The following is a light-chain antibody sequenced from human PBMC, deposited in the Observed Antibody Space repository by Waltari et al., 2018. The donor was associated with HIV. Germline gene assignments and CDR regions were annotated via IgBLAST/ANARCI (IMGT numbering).Light chain of an antibody. CDR1: SLRKYY. V-gene: IGLV3-19*01. J-gene: IGLJ2*01. CDR3: NSRDSSNNHPVI. CDR2: GKN. Sequence: SSELTQDPAVSVALGQTVRIACQGDSLRKYYASRYQQKPGQAPVLVIYGKNNRPSGIPDRFSGSSSGNTASWTITGAQAEDEADYYCNSRDSSNNHPVIFGGGTKLTVL.